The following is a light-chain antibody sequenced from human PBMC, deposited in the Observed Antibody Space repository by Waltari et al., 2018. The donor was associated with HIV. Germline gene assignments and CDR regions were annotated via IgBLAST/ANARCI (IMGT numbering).Light chain of an antibody. CDR3: CSYAGSYTLKV. Sequence: QSALTQPRSVSGSPGQSVTISCTGTSSNVGGYNYVSWDQQHPGKAPKLMVYDVIKRPPGVPDRFSGSKSGNTASLTISGLQAEDEADYYCCSYAGSYTLKVFGGGTKLTVL. V-gene: IGLV2-11*01. CDR2: DVI. J-gene: IGLJ2*01. CDR1: SSNVGGYNY.